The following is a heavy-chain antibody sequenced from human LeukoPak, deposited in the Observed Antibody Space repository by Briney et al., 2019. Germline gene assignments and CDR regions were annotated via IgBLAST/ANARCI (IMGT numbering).Heavy chain of an antibody. D-gene: IGHD6-13*01. Sequence: GGSLRLSCAASGFTFSSYTMNWVRQAPGRGLEWVSYIGRISDTIYYADSVKGRFTISRDNAKNSLYLQMNSLRAEDTAVYYCANGGGEYSSSWYIFDYWGQGTLVTVSS. J-gene: IGHJ4*02. CDR3: ANGGGEYSSSWYIFDY. CDR2: IGRISDTI. V-gene: IGHV3-48*01. CDR1: GFTFSSYT.